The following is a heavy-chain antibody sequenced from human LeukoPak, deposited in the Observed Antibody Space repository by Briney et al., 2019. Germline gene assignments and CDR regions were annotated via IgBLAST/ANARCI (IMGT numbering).Heavy chain of an antibody. CDR2: ISYDGSNK. CDR1: GFTFRSYG. V-gene: IGHV3-30*18. D-gene: IGHD5-18*01. CDR3: AKDPGYSYHFDY. Sequence: GGSLRLSCAASGFTFRSYGMHWIRQAPGKGLEWVAVISYDGSNKYYADSVKGRFTISRDTSKDTLYLQMNSLRAEDTAVYYCAKDPGYSYHFDYWGQGTLVTVSS. J-gene: IGHJ4*02.